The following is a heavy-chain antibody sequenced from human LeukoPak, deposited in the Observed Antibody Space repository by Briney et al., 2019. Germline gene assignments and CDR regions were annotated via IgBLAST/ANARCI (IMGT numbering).Heavy chain of an antibody. CDR2: IYYSGST. D-gene: IGHD3-3*01. CDR1: GGSISSSSYY. CDR3: ASRLYDFWSGYLGALDY. Sequence: SETLSLTCTVSGGSISSSSYYWGWIRQPPGKGLERIGSIYYSGSTYYNPSLKSRVTISVDTSKNQFSLKLSSVTAADTAVYYCASRLYDFWSGYLGALDYWGQGTLVTVSS. J-gene: IGHJ4*02. V-gene: IGHV4-39*01.